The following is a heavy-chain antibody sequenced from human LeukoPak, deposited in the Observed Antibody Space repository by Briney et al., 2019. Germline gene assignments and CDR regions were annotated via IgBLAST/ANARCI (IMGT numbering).Heavy chain of an antibody. D-gene: IGHD6-6*01. V-gene: IGHV4-39*07. CDR3: AREYSSSSYAFDI. J-gene: IGHJ3*02. Sequence: SETLSLTCTVSGGSISSSSYYWGWIRQPPGKGLEWIGSIYYSGSAYYNSSLKSRVTISVDTSKNQFSLKLTSVTAADTAVYYCAREYSSSSYAFDIWGQGTMVTVSS. CDR2: IYYSGSA. CDR1: GGSISSSSYY.